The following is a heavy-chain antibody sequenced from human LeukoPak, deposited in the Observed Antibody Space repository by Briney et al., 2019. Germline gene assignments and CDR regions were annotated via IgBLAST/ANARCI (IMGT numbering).Heavy chain of an antibody. CDR2: ISYDGSNK. CDR3: ERGGDYGSGSFRWRHFDY. CDR1: GFTFSNYA. V-gene: IGHV3-30-3*01. D-gene: IGHD3-10*01. Sequence: GRSLRLSCAASGFTFSNYAIHWVRQAPGKGLGWVAVISYDGSNKYYADSVKGRFTISRDNSKNTLYLQMNSLRTEDTAVYYCERGGDYGSGSFRWRHFDYWGQGTLVTVSS. J-gene: IGHJ4*02.